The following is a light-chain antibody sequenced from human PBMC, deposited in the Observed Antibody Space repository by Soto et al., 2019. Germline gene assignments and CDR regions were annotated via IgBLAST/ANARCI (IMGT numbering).Light chain of an antibody. V-gene: IGKV1-39*01. J-gene: IGKJ3*01. CDR2: AAS. Sequence: DIQMTQSPSSLSASVGDRVTITCRASQSIRTYLNWYQQKPGKAPNLLIFAASSLQSGVPSRFSGSGSGTDFTLTISSLQPEDFATYYCQQSYSTSCTFGPGTKVDIK. CDR1: QSIRTY. CDR3: QQSYSTSCT.